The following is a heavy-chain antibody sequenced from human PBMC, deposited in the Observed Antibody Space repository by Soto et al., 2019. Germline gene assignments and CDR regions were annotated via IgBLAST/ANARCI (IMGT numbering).Heavy chain of an antibody. CDR2: IYSSGST. Sequence: AETLSLTCTVSGDSVISDNYYWTCIRQPPGKGLEWIGYIYSSGSTNYNPSLKSRVTISLDTSSNQFSLKLTSVTAADTAVYYCARDIRGYSRAFDYWGQGTLVTVSS. J-gene: IGHJ4*02. V-gene: IGHV4-61*01. CDR3: ARDIRGYSRAFDY. CDR1: GDSVISDNYY. D-gene: IGHD5-18*01.